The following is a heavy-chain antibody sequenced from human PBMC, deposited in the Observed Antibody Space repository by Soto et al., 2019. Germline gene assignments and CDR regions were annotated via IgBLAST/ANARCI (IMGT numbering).Heavy chain of an antibody. CDR1: GFTFSSYG. CDR3: APLEDIVVVVAATPEADWFDP. V-gene: IGHV3-30*03. Sequence: GGSLRLSCAASGFTFSSYGMHWVRQAPGKGLEWVAVISYDGSNKYYADSVKGRFTISRDNSKNTLYLQMNSLRAEDTAVYYCAPLEDIVVVVAATPEADWFDPWGQGTLVTVSS. D-gene: IGHD2-15*01. CDR2: ISYDGSNK. J-gene: IGHJ5*02.